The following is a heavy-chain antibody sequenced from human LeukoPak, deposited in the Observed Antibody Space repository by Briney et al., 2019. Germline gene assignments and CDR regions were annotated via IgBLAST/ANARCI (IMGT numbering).Heavy chain of an antibody. CDR3: ARDGVPAALGHP. CDR2: IIPILGIA. CDR1: GGTFSSYA. V-gene: IGHV1-69*04. D-gene: IGHD2-2*01. J-gene: IGHJ5*02. Sequence: GASVKVSCKASGGTFSSYAISWVRQAPGQGLEWMGRIIPILGIANYAQKLQGRVTMTTDTSTSTAYMELRSLRSDDTAVYYCARDGVPAALGHPWGQGTLVTVSS.